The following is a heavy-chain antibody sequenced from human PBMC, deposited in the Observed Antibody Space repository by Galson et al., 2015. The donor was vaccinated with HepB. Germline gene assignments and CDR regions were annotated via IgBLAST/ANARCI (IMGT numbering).Heavy chain of an antibody. CDR1: GFSLSTSGMC. CDR2: IDWDDDK. V-gene: IGHV2-70*01. CDR3: ARTYDSGYDYSHTRDYYYYGMDV. J-gene: IGHJ6*02. Sequence: PALVKPTQTLTLTCTFSGFSLSTSGMCVSWIRQPPGKALEWLALIDWDDDKYYSISLKTRLTISKDTSKNQVVLTMTNMDPVDTATYYCARTYDSGYDYSHTRDYYYYGMDVWGQGTTVTVSS. D-gene: IGHD5-12*01.